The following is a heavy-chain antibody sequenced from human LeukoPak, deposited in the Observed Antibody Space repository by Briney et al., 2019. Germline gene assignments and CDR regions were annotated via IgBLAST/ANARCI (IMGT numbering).Heavy chain of an antibody. Sequence: GASVKVSCKASGYTFTYYYIHWVRQAPGQGLEWMGTIYCGPGSTTYPQKFQGRVTMTRDTSTTTVYMEVNSLRSEDTAIYYCGLGYGYAPHLYWGQGTLVTVSS. CDR1: GYTFTYYY. CDR2: IYCGPGST. D-gene: IGHD5-18*01. CDR3: GLGYGYAPHLY. J-gene: IGHJ4*02. V-gene: IGHV1-46*01.